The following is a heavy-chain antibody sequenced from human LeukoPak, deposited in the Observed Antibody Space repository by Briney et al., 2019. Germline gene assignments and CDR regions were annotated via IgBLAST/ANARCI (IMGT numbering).Heavy chain of an antibody. J-gene: IGHJ4*02. CDR3: ARGALGTTIGYFDY. V-gene: IGHV3-30*01. CDR1: GFTFSSFV. CDR2: ISFEGSNK. D-gene: IGHD1-26*01. Sequence: GRFLRLSCAASGFTFSSFVFHWVRQAPGKGLEWGAVISFEGSNKNYADSVKGRFTISRDNSKNTLYLQMNSLRAEDTAVYYCARGALGTTIGYFDYWAQGTLVTVSS.